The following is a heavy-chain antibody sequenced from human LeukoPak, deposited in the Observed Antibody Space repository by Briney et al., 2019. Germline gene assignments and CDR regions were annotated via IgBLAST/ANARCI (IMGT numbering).Heavy chain of an antibody. J-gene: IGHJ3*02. D-gene: IGHD6-13*01. Sequence: GASVKVSCKASGYTFTSYDINWVRQATGQGLEWMGWMNPNSGNTGYAQKFQGRVTMTRNTSISTAYMELSSLRSEDTAVCYCARRSSWYLDAFDIWGQGTMVTVSS. CDR1: GYTFTSYD. CDR2: MNPNSGNT. V-gene: IGHV1-8*01. CDR3: ARRSSWYLDAFDI.